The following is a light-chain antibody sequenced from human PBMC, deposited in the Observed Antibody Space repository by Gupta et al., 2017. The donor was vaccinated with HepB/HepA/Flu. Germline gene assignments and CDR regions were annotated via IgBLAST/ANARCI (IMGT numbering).Light chain of an antibody. CDR2: EDS. CDR1: YIGRKN. CDR3: QVWDMKSDVGL. V-gene: IGLV3-21*03. J-gene: IGLJ2*01. Sequence: SYPLTQTPSVSAAPGTSASIISGGNYIGRKNVHWYQQKPGQAPVVFVYEDSDRPSGIPGRFSGSNSGNTATLTIRWVEAGYEADYYCQVWDMKSDVGLFGGGTMLTVL.